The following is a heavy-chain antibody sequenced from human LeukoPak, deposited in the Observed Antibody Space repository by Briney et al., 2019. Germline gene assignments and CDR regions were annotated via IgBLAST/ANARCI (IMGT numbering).Heavy chain of an antibody. CDR2: ISGSGGST. V-gene: IGHV3-23*01. J-gene: IGHJ4*02. CDR1: GFTFSSYA. Sequence: PGGSLRLSCAASGFTFSSYAMSWVRQAPGKGLEWVSAISGSGGSTYYADSVKGRFTISRDNSENTLYLQMNSLRAEDTAVYYCAKDSGQLWYGPYYFDYWGQGTLVTVSS. D-gene: IGHD5-18*01. CDR3: AKDSGQLWYGPYYFDY.